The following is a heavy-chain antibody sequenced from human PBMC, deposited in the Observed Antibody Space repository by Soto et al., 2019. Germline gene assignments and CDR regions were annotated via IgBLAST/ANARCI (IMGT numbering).Heavy chain of an antibody. Sequence: QVQLQQWGAGLLKPSETLSLTCAVYGGSFSGYYWSWIRQPPGKGLEWTGEINHSGSTNYNPSLKSRVTISVDTSKNQFSLKLSSVTAADTAVYYCARVRSIAAAPKWFDPWGQGTLVTVSS. CDR1: GGSFSGYY. V-gene: IGHV4-34*01. J-gene: IGHJ5*02. CDR3: ARVRSIAAAPKWFDP. D-gene: IGHD6-13*01. CDR2: INHSGST.